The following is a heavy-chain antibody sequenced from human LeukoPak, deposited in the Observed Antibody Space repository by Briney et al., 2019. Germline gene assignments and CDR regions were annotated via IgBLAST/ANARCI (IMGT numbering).Heavy chain of an antibody. Sequence: GGSMRLSCAASRFIFTDYWMHWVRQAPGKELVWVARIRGDGRATTYADSVKGRFTISRDNAMNTVFLQMKSLRADDTGTYYCARFYFPEEHDRAWYEAHWGQGVLVTVSS. CDR2: IRGDGRAT. D-gene: IGHD6-19*01. CDR1: RFIFTDYW. V-gene: IGHV3-74*03. J-gene: IGHJ4*02. CDR3: ARFYFPEEHDRAWYEAH.